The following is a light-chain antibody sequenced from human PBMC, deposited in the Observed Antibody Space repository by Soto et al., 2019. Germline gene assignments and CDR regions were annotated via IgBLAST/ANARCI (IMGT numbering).Light chain of an antibody. CDR1: QSISSW. CDR2: DAS. CDR3: HHYGYSRPHT. Sequence: EVVLTQSPGTLSLSPGERATLSCRASQSISSWLAWYQQKPGQAPRLLFYDASNRATGIPDRFSGSGSGADFTLTISSVAHEDFAVYYCHHYGYSRPHTFGQGTKLEIK. V-gene: IGKV3-20*01. J-gene: IGKJ2*01.